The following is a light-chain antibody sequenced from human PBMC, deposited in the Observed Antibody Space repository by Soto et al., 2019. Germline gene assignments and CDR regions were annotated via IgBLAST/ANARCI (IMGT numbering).Light chain of an antibody. CDR3: QQYDTYPLT. V-gene: IGKV1-5*01. CDR2: DAS. J-gene: IGKJ4*01. CDR1: QSISSY. Sequence: DIQMTQSPSSLSSSLGDRVTITCRASQSISSYLNWYQQKPGKAPQILIYDASKLEPGVPSRLSGGGSGTQFTLTISSLQPDDFATYYCQQYDTYPLTFGGGTKV.